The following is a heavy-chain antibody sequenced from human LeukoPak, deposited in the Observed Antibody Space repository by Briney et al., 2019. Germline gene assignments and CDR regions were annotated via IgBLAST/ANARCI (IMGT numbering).Heavy chain of an antibody. Sequence: SETLSLTCAVYGGSFSGYHWSWIRQPPGKGLEWIGEINHSGSTNYNPSLKSRVTISVDTSKNQFSLKLSSVTAADTAVYYCAKRPGIGIYDYWGQGTLVTVSS. V-gene: IGHV4-34*01. CDR1: GGSFSGYH. D-gene: IGHD2/OR15-2a*01. J-gene: IGHJ4*02. CDR3: AKRPGIGIYDY. CDR2: INHSGST.